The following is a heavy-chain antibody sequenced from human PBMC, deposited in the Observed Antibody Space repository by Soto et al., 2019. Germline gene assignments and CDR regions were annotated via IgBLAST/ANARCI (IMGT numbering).Heavy chain of an antibody. CDR2: IDAGNGNT. CDR1: GSTLTSYP. J-gene: IGHJ6*02. CDR3: ARPGYTHGPPYYAMDV. D-gene: IGHD5-18*01. Sequence: ASAKIACKAPGSTLTSYPTHWVRQAPGQRLEWMGWIDAGNGNTKYSQKFRGRVTFTTDTSASTAYMDLSSLRSEDTTVYSCARPGYTHGPPYYAMDVSGQMTTCAVSS. V-gene: IGHV1-3*01.